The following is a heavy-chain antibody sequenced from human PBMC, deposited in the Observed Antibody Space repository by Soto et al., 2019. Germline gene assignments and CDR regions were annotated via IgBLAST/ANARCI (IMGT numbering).Heavy chain of an antibody. V-gene: IGHV3-23*01. CDR1: GFTFSSYA. CDR2: VSGTGGSK. J-gene: IGHJ4*02. CDR3: AEAVIIAVDGRHLDY. D-gene: IGHD6-19*01. Sequence: EVQLLESGGGLVQPGGSLRLSCAASGFTFSSYAMSWVRQAPGKGLEWVSAVSGTGGSKNYADSVKGRFTISRDNSKNTRNLQMSGLRAGDTAVEYCAEAVIIAVDGRHLDYWGKGTLFTVSS.